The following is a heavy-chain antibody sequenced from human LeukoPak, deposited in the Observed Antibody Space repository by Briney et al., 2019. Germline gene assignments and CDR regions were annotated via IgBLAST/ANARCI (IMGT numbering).Heavy chain of an antibody. CDR3: ARDGIPLGSGGYNYYMDV. V-gene: IGHV7-4-1*02. J-gene: IGHJ6*03. D-gene: IGHD3-10*01. CDR2: INTNTGNP. Sequence: ASVKVSCKASGYTFTSSAINWVRQAPGQGLEWMGWINTNTGNPTFAQGFTRRFVFSLDTSVSTAYLQISSLKAEDTAVYYCARDGIPLGSGGYNYYMDVWGKGTTVTISS. CDR1: GYTFTSSA.